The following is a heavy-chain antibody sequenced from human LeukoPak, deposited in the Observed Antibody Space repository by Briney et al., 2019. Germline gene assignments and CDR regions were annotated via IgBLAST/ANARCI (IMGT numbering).Heavy chain of an antibody. J-gene: IGHJ4*02. CDR3: ARDWYSSSSAGQIFDY. D-gene: IGHD6-6*01. CDR1: GGSISPYY. CDR2: VYHSGST. V-gene: IGHV4-38-2*02. Sequence: SETLSLTCTVSGGSISPYYWSWIRQPPGKGLEWIGSVYHSGSTYQYPSLKSRVTISLDTSKNQFSLKLSSVTAADTAVYYCARDWYSSSSAGQIFDYWGQGTLVTVSS.